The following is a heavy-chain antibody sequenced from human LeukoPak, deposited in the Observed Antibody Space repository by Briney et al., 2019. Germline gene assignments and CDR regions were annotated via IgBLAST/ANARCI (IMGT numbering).Heavy chain of an antibody. J-gene: IGHJ4*02. Sequence: SETLSLTCTVSGGSISSYYWSWIRRPPGKGLEWIGYIYYTETSYNPSLKSRVTISADTSKNQFSLKLYSVTAADTAVYYCATRKLGNDYWGQGTLVTVSS. V-gene: IGHV4-59*01. D-gene: IGHD7-27*01. CDR2: IYYTET. CDR3: ATRKLGNDY. CDR1: GGSISSYY.